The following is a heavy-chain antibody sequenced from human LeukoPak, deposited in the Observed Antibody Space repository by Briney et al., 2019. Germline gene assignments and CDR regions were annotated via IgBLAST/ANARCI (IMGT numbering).Heavy chain of an antibody. CDR3: ARERTYYYDSNPDYFDY. J-gene: IGHJ4*02. D-gene: IGHD3-22*01. CDR1: GFTFDDYG. V-gene: IGHV3-20*04. CDR2: INWNGGST. Sequence: PGGSLRLSCAAAGFTFDDYGMSWVRQAPGKGLEWVSGINWNGGSTGYADSVKGRFTISRDNAKNSLYLQMNSLRAGDTALYYCARERTYYYDSNPDYFDYWGQGTLVTVSS.